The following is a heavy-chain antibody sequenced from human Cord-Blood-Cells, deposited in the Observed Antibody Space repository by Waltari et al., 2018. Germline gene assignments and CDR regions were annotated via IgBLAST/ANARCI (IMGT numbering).Heavy chain of an antibody. CDR2: SNHSGST. V-gene: IGHV4-34*01. Sequence: QVQLQQWGAGLLKPSETLSLTCAVYGGSFSGYYWSWIRQPPGKGLEWIGESNHSGSTNYNPSRKSRVTISVDTSKNQFSLKLSSVTAADTAVYYCARGHGANWGLGSWFDPWGQGTLVTVSS. D-gene: IGHD7-27*01. J-gene: IGHJ5*02. CDR1: GGSFSGYY. CDR3: ARGHGANWGLGSWFDP.